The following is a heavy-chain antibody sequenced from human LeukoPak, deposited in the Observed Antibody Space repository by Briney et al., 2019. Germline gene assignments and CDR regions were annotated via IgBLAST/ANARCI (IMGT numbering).Heavy chain of an antibody. D-gene: IGHD3-16*02. CDR3: AKKKDPVIQYYFDY. CDR2: IRGSGGST. Sequence: GGSLRLSCAASGFTFSSYAMSWVRQAPGEGLEWVSGIRGSGGSTDYADSVKGRFTISRDNSKNTLYLQMNSLRAEDTAVYYCAKKKDPVIQYYFDYWGQGTLVTVSS. J-gene: IGHJ4*02. V-gene: IGHV3-23*01. CDR1: GFTFSSYA.